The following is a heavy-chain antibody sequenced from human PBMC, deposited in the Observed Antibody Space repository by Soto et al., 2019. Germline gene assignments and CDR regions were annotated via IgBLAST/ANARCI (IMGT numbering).Heavy chain of an antibody. V-gene: IGHV1-8*02. J-gene: IGHJ4*02. CDR3: AREKSGYYDY. CDR2: MNPNSGNT. CDR1: GCTFTNDI. Sequence: ASGKVSCKTSGCTFTNDIITWVRQATGQGLEWMGWMNPNSGNTGYAQKFQGRVTMTRNTSISTAYMELSSLRSEDTAVYYCAREKSGYYDYWGQGTLVTVSS. D-gene: IGHD3-3*01.